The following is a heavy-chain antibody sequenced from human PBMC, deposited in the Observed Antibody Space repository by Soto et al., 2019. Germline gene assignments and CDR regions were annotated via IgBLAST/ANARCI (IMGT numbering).Heavy chain of an antibody. CDR3: ARLGGLTEFSGPWYEFEQ. D-gene: IGHD3-16*01. CDR1: GGSVFSSSSY. V-gene: IGHV4-39*01. Sequence: SETLSLSCAVTGGSVFSSSSYWAWIRQPPGKGLEWIGQIFYTGTTYYSPSLGSRVTMSVDSSKSLFSLRLGSVTAADTALYYCARLGGLTEFSGPWYEFEQWGRGILVTVSS. CDR2: IFYTGTT. J-gene: IGHJ4*02.